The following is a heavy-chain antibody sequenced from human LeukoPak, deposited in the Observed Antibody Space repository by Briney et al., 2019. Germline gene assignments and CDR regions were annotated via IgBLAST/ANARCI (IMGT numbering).Heavy chain of an antibody. D-gene: IGHD2-2*01. CDR1: GFTVSSNY. CDR2: IYSDGIT. CDR3: ARGYCSSTSCYSHYYYMDV. V-gene: IGHV3-53*01. J-gene: IGHJ6*03. Sequence: PGGSLRLSCAASGFTVSSNYMSWVRQAPGKGLEWVSVIYSDGITYYADSVKGRFTISRDNSKNTLYLQMNSLRAEDTAVYYCARGYCSSTSCYSHYYYMDVWGKGTTVTVSS.